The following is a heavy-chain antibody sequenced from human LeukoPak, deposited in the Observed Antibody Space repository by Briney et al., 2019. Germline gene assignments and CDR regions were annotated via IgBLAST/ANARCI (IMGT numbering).Heavy chain of an antibody. D-gene: IGHD3-10*01. V-gene: IGHV1-2*02. J-gene: IGHJ4*02. CDR2: INPNSGGT. CDR1: GYTFTGYY. Sequence: ASVKVSCKASGYTFTGYYMHWVRQAPGQGLEWMGWINPNSGGTNYAQKFQGRVTMTRDTSISTAYMELSRLRSDDTAVYYCARDSGMNYYGSGSYPFDYWGQGTLVTVSS. CDR3: ARDSGMNYYGSGSYPFDY.